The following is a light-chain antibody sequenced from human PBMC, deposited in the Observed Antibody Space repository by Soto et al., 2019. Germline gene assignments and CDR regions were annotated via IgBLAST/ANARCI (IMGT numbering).Light chain of an antibody. CDR2: GAS. J-gene: IGKJ4*01. CDR1: QSVSSSH. Sequence: DIVLTQSPGTLSLPPGERAILSCSASQSVSSSHLAWYQQKPGQAPRLLIYGASSRATGIPDRFSGSGSWTDFRLTISRLEPEDVAVYYCQHYGTSPPALTFGGGTKVEIK. V-gene: IGKV3-20*01. CDR3: QHYGTSPPALT.